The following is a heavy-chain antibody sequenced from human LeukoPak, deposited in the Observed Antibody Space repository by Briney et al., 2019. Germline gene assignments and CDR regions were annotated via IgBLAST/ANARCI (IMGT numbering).Heavy chain of an antibody. CDR2: IIPIFGTA. D-gene: IGHD2-2*01. CDR1: GGTFSSYA. Sequence: SVKVSCKASGGTFSSYAISWVRQAPGQGLEWMGGIIPIFGTANYAQKFQGRVTITTDESTSTAYMELSSLRSEDTAVYYCARSPVPAAKDGAPYYYYMDVWGKGTTVTVSS. J-gene: IGHJ6*03. CDR3: ARSPVPAAKDGAPYYYYMDV. V-gene: IGHV1-69*05.